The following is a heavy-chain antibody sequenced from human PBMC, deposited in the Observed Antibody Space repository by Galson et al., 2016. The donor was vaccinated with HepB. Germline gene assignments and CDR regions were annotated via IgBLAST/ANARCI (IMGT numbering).Heavy chain of an antibody. V-gene: IGHV3-23*01. J-gene: IGHJ4*02. CDR1: GFTFTDHA. Sequence: SLRLSCAASGFTFTDHAMSWVRLVPGKGLEWVAVVSGNGGTIYYSDSVEGRFTISRDNSKSTLYLQMNSLRAEDTATYYCAKEMRWLKLGLDYWGQGTRVTVSS. D-gene: IGHD5-24*01. CDR3: AKEMRWLKLGLDY. CDR2: VSGNGGTI.